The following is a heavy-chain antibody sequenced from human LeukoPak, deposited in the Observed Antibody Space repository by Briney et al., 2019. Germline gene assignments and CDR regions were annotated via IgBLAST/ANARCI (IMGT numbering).Heavy chain of an antibody. CDR2: VFYSGST. Sequence: SETLSLTCTVSGASVSTGSYYWGWIRQPPGKGLEAIGSVFYSGSTNYNPSLKSRLTISVDTSKNQFSLRLTSVTAADTAVYYCARRTPFWSDYSYFLDYWGQGILVTVSS. V-gene: IGHV4-39*01. CDR1: GASVSTGSYY. CDR3: ARRTPFWSDYSYFLDY. D-gene: IGHD3-3*01. J-gene: IGHJ4*02.